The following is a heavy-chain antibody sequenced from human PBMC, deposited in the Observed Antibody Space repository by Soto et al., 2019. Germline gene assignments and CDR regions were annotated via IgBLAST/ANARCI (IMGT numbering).Heavy chain of an antibody. CDR2: ISGSGGST. CDR3: AKDEGTSPTTYGYSYLDV. V-gene: IGHV3-23*01. CDR1: GFTVSSYA. Sequence: GGSRRLSCAASGFTVSSYAMSWVRQAPGKGLEWVSAISGSGGSTYYADSVKGRFTISRDNSKNTLYLQMNSLRAEDTAVYYCAKDEGTSPTTYGYSYLDVWGKGTTVTVSS. J-gene: IGHJ6*03. D-gene: IGHD1-1*01.